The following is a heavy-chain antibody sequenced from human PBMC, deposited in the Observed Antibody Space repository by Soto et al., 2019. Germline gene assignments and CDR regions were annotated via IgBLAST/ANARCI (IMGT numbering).Heavy chain of an antibody. V-gene: IGHV4-30-4*01. Sequence: ASETLSLTCTVSGGSISSGDYYWSWIRQPPGKGLEWIGYIYYSGSTYYNPSLKSRVTISVDTSKNQFSLKLSSVTAADTAVYYCARGAHLEDMILNRIGYYFDYWGQGTLVTVS. CDR3: ARGAHLEDMILNRIGYYFDY. CDR2: IYYSGST. CDR1: GGSISSGDYY. D-gene: IGHD2-8*02. J-gene: IGHJ4*02.